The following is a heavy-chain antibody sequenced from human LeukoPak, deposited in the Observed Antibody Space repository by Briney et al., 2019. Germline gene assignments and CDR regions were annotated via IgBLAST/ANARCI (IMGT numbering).Heavy chain of an antibody. Sequence: PGGSLRLSCAASGFTFSDYYMSWIRQAPGKGLEWVSSISSSSSYIYYADSVKGRFTISRDNAKNSLYLQMNSLRAEDTAVYYCARQGYSGYDPKYYFDYWGQGTLVTVSS. CDR1: GFTFSDYY. CDR2: ISSSSSYI. J-gene: IGHJ4*02. CDR3: ARQGYSGYDPKYYFDY. V-gene: IGHV3-11*06. D-gene: IGHD5-12*01.